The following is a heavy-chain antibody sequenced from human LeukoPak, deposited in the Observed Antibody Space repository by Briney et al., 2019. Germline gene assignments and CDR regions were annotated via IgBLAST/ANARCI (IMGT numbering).Heavy chain of an antibody. D-gene: IGHD5-24*01. CDR2: IYHSGST. CDR1: GGSISSSSYY. V-gene: IGHV4-39*07. J-gene: IGHJ4*02. Sequence: PSETLSLTCTVSGGSISSSSYYWGWIRQSPGKGLDWIGNIYHSGSTWYNPSLKSRVTISVDTSSNQFSLKLTSVTAADTAVYYCARDPNYNYPYFDYWGQGILVTVSS. CDR3: ARDPNYNYPYFDY.